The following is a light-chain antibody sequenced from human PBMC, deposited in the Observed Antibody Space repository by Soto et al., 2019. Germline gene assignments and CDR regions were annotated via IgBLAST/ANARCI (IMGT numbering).Light chain of an antibody. V-gene: IGLV2-14*01. J-gene: IGLJ1*01. CDR2: EVS. CDR1: NSDVGGYNY. Sequence: QSALTQPVSVSGSPGQSITISCTGTNSDVGGYNYVSWYQQHPGKAPKVMIYEVSNRPSGVSNRFSGSKSGNTASLTISGLQAEDEADYYCTSYTSSSTYVFGTGTKVT. CDR3: TSYTSSSTYV.